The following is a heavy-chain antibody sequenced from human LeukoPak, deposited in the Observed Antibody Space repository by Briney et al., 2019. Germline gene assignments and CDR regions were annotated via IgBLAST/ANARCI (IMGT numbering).Heavy chain of an antibody. J-gene: IGHJ4*02. CDR1: GYTFTGYY. Sequence: ASVKVSCKASGYTFTGYYMHWVRQAPGQGLEWMGWINPNSGGTNYAQKFQGRVTMTRDTSISTAYMELSRLRSDDTAVYYCAREQNEWELLGYWGQGTLVTVSS. CDR2: INPNSGGT. CDR3: AREQNEWELLGY. D-gene: IGHD1-26*01. V-gene: IGHV1-2*02.